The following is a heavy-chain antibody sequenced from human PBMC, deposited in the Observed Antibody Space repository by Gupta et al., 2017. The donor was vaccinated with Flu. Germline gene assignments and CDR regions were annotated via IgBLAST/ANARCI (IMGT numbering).Heavy chain of an antibody. V-gene: IGHV3-7*01. D-gene: IGHD3-3*01. Sequence: RLSCSASGFTFSNFWMKWVRQAPGRGLEWVANIKHDGSGRYYVDSVKGRFTISRDNAKNSLYLQMDSLRVEDTAVFYCARGVSFDVWGRGTTVTVSS. CDR2: IKHDGSGR. J-gene: IGHJ3*01. CDR3: ARGVSFDV. CDR1: GFTFSNFW.